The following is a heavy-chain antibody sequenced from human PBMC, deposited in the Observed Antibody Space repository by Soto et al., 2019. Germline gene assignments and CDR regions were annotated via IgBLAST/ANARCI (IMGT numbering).Heavy chain of an antibody. CDR2: IWYDGSNK. V-gene: IGHV3-33*01. Sequence: GGSLRLSCAASGFPFSSYGMHWVRPAPGKGLEWVAVIWYDGSNKYYADSVKGRFTISRDNSKNTLYLQMNSLRVEDTAVYYCARGTRNYYYVMDVWGQGTTVTVSS. CDR3: ARGTRNYYYVMDV. J-gene: IGHJ6*02. CDR1: GFPFSSYG. D-gene: IGHD2-2*01.